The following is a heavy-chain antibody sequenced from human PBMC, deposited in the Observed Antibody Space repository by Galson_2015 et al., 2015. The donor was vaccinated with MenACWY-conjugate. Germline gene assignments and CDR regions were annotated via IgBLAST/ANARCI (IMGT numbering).Heavy chain of an antibody. V-gene: IGHV3-23*01. J-gene: IGHJ6*02. D-gene: IGHD3-10*01. CDR1: GFTLSSSA. CDR3: VKGWFAIDV. CDR2: IGGSDDNT. Sequence: SLRLSCAASGFTLSSSAMNWVRQAPGKGLEWVSTIGGSDDNTYYPDSVRGRFTISRDTSKSTLDLQMNSLRAEGTAVYYCVKGWFAIDVWGQGTTVTVSS.